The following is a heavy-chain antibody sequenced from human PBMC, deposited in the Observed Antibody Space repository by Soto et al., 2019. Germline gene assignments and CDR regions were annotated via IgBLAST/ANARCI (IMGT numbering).Heavy chain of an antibody. CDR1: GYTFTSYD. J-gene: IGHJ4*02. CDR3: ARELVCSGGSCYSGPSYFDY. D-gene: IGHD2-15*01. CDR2: MNPNSGNT. Sequence: GASVKVSCKASGYTFTSYDINWVRQATGQGLEWMGWMNPNSGNTGYAQKFQGRVTMTRNTSISTAYMELSSLRSEDTAVYYCARELVCSGGSCYSGPSYFDYWGQGTLVTVSS. V-gene: IGHV1-8*01.